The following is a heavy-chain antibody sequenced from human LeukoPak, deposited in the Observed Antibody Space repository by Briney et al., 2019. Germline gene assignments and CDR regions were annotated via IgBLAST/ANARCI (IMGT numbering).Heavy chain of an antibody. CDR2: INPSGGST. V-gene: IGHV1-46*01. CDR3: ARDFATVTPYYSGSGDYMDV. J-gene: IGHJ6*03. D-gene: IGHD3-10*01. Sequence: ASVKVSCKASGYTFTSYYMHWVRQAPGQGLEWMGIINPSGGSTSYAQKFQGRVTMTRDTSTSTVYMELSRLKSDDTAVYYCARDFATVTPYYSGSGDYMDVWGQGTTVTVSS. CDR1: GYTFTSYY.